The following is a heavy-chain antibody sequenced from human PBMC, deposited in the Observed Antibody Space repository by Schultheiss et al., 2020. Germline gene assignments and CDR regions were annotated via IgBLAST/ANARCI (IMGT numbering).Heavy chain of an antibody. CDR1: GGSISSSSYY. V-gene: IGHV4-39*01. CDR2: IYYSGST. CDR3: ARVEQGSSWPAPPPYYYYYYMDV. Sequence: SETLSLTCTVSGGSISSSSYYWGWIRQPPGKGLEWIGSIYYSGSTYYNPSLKSRVTISVDTSKNQFSLKLSSVTAADTAVYYCARVEQGSSWPAPPPYYYYYYMDVWGKGTTVTVSS. J-gene: IGHJ6*03. D-gene: IGHD6-13*01.